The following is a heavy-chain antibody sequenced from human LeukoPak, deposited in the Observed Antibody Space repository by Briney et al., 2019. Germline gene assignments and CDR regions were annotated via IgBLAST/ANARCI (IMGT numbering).Heavy chain of an antibody. D-gene: IGHD4-17*01. CDR2: INHSGST. CDR1: GGSFSGYY. V-gene: IGHV4-34*01. CDR3: ARDYGDGFDY. Sequence: SETLSLTCAVYGGSFSGYYWSWIRQPPGNGLEWIGEINHSGSTNYNPSLKSRVTISVDTSKNQFSLKLSSVTAADTAVYYCARDYGDGFDYWGQGTLVTVSS. J-gene: IGHJ4*02.